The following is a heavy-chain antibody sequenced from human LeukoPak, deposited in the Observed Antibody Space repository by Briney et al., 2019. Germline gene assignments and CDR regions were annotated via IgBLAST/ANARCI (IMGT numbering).Heavy chain of an antibody. CDR1: GFTFSNYA. V-gene: IGHV3-23*01. J-gene: IGHJ4*02. D-gene: IGHD5-24*01. Sequence: PGGSLRLSCVATGFTFSNYAMSWVRQAPGKGLEWVSAFSARGGTTYYADSVKGRFTISRDNSKNILHLQMNSLRAEDTAVYYCASHGYSNTQGDYWGQGTLVTVSS. CDR2: FSARGGTT. CDR3: ASHGYSNTQGDY.